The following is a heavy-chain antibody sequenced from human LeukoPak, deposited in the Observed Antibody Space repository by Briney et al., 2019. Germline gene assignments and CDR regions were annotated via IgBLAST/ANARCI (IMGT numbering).Heavy chain of an antibody. J-gene: IGHJ4*02. CDR1: GFTVSSSY. V-gene: IGHV3-53*01. D-gene: IGHD2-2*01. CDR3: AKESCSSRCNFDY. CDR2: IDTSGGHT. Sequence: PGGSLRLSCAASGFTVSSSYMSWVRQAPGKGLEWVSAIDTSGGHTYYADSVKGRFTISRDNSENTLYLQMNSLRAEDTAVYYCAKESCSSRCNFDYWGQGTLVTVSS.